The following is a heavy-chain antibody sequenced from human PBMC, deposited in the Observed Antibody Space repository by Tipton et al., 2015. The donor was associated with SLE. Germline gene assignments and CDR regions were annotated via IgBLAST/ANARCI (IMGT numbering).Heavy chain of an antibody. J-gene: IGHJ5*02. Sequence: SLRLSCAASGFTFTDYGMAWVRQTPGKGLEWVSLMYSGGSTYYADSVKGGFTISRDASKNTLYLQMNSLRPEDTAIYYCAKEMFDFWFAPWGRGTLVTVSS. D-gene: IGHD3-10*02. CDR3: AKEMFDFWFAP. V-gene: IGHV3-23*03. CDR2: MYSGGST. CDR1: GFTFTDYG.